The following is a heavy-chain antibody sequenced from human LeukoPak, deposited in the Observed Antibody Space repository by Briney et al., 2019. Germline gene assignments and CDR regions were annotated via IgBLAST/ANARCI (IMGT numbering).Heavy chain of an antibody. D-gene: IGHD3-10*01. CDR3: ARERITMVRGVPRPYYFDY. CDR2: IYYSGST. V-gene: IGHV4-59*01. CDR1: GGSISSYY. J-gene: IGHJ4*02. Sequence: SETLSLTCTVSGGSISSYYWSWIRQPPGKGLEWIGYIYYSGSTNYNPSLKSRVTISVDTSKNQFSLKLSSVTAADTAVYYCARERITMVRGVPRPYYFDYWGQGTLVTVSS.